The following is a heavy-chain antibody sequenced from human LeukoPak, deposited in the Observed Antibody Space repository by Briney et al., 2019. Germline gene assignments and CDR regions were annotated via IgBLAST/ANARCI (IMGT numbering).Heavy chain of an antibody. CDR3: TRAGYSSGFDP. Sequence: GGSLGLSCAASGFTFSGYWMHWVRQAPGKGLVWVSRINSDGYSITYADSVKGRFTISRDNAKNTLYLQMNSLIAEDTAVYFCTRAGYSSGFDPWRQGTLAIVSS. V-gene: IGHV3-74*03. CDR2: INSDGYSI. J-gene: IGHJ5*02. CDR1: GFTFSGYW. D-gene: IGHD6-19*01.